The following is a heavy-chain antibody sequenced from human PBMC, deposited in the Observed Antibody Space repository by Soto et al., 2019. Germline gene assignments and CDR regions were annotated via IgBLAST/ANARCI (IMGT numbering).Heavy chain of an antibody. CDR3: ARHLGYCGSTTCYGWLYYFVY. V-gene: IGHV4-59*08. CDR1: GGSISSYY. D-gene: IGHD2-2*01. J-gene: IGHJ4*02. Sequence: SETLSLTCTVSGGSISSYYWSWIRQSPGKGLEWIGYIYYSGSTNYNPSLKTRVTISVDTSKNQFSLKLSSVTAADTAVYYCARHLGYCGSTTCYGWLYYFVYWGQETLVTVSS. CDR2: IYYSGST.